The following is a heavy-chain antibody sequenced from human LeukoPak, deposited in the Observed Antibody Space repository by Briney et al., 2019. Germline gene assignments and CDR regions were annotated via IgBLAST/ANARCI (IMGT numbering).Heavy chain of an antibody. V-gene: IGHV4-34*01. D-gene: IGHD6-13*01. CDR2: INHSGST. J-gene: IGHJ5*02. CDR3: ARVTGERNRRIAAAGTGRWFDP. CDR1: GGSFSGYY. Sequence: SETLSLTRAVYGGSFSGYYWSWIRQPPRKGLEWIGEINHSGSTNYNPSLKSRVTISVDTSKNQFSLKLSSVTAADTAVYYCARVTGERNRRIAAAGTGRWFDPWGQGTLVTVSS.